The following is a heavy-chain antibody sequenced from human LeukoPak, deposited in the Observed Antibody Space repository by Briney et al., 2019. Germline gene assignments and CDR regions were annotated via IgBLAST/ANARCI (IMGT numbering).Heavy chain of an antibody. CDR3: VRYGRRANDQPFDV. V-gene: IGHV3-7*01. CDR2: IDEDGSET. CDR1: GFTFSNYW. Sequence: GGSLRLSCEVSGFTFSNYWMMWVRQAPGKGVEWVASIDEDGSETNYVDSVTGRFTVSRDHAKNSLFLQMNSLRAEDTAVYYCVRYGRRANDQPFDVWGQGTMVTVSS. J-gene: IGHJ3*01. D-gene: IGHD1-1*01.